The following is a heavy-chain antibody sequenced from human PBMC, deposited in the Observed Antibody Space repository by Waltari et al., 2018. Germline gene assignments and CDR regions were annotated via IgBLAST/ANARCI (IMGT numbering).Heavy chain of an antibody. D-gene: IGHD3-10*01. J-gene: IGHJ5*02. CDR3: ARDQGDGSGSYPSEDWFDP. Sequence: QVQLVQSGAEVKKPGASVKVSCKASGYTFTGYYMHWVRQAPGQGLGWMGRINPNSGGTNYAQKFQGRVTMTRDTSISTAYMELSRLRSDDTAVYYCARDQGDGSGSYPSEDWFDPWGQGTLVTVSS. CDR1: GYTFTGYY. V-gene: IGHV1-2*06. CDR2: INPNSGGT.